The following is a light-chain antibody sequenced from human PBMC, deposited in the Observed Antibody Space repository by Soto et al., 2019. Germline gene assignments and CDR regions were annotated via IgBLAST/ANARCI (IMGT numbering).Light chain of an antibody. CDR2: DVS. CDR3: TSYTNSATLVV. J-gene: IGLJ2*01. V-gene: IGLV2-14*01. CDR1: NSDVDFYNY. Sequence: QSALTQPASVSGSPGQSITISCTGTNSDVDFYNYVSWYQPHPGKAPKLMIYDVSNRPSGVSNRFSGSKSGNTASLTISGLQAEDEADYYCTSYTNSATLVVFGGGTKLTVL.